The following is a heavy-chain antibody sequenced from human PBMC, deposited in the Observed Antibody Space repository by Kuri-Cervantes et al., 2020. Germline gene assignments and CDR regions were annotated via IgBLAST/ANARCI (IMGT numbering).Heavy chain of an antibody. CDR1: GYSISSGHS. CDR2: ISYSGNT. D-gene: IGHD3-16*01. J-gene: IGHJ6*03. Sequence: SETLSLTCSVSGYSISSGHSWSWIRQPPGKGLEWIAYISYSGNTYYTPSLKSRLTISLDTSRSHFSLKLSSVTAADTAVYYCAKSEGEGFGYYMDVWGKGTTVTVSS. CDR3: AKSEGEGFGYYMDV. V-gene: IGHV4-38-2*02.